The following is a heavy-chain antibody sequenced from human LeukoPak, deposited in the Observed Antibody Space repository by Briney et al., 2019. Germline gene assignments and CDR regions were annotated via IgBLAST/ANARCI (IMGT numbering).Heavy chain of an antibody. CDR3: ARVSSMLRGPLVIYYFDF. CDR2: IDWNGGST. Sequence: GGSLRLSCATSGFTFDDYGMSWVRQAPGKGLEWVSGIDWNGGSTGYADSVKGLCTISRDNSKNTLYLQMNSLRVEDTAVYYCARVSSMLRGPLVIYYFDFWGQGTLVTVSS. D-gene: IGHD3-10*01. V-gene: IGHV3-20*04. J-gene: IGHJ4*02. CDR1: GFTFDDYG.